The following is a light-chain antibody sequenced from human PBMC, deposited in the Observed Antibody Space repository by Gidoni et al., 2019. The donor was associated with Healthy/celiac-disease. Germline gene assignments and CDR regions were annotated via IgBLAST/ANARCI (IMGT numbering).Light chain of an antibody. J-gene: IGKJ4*01. CDR1: QSVSSY. V-gene: IGKV3-11*02. CDR3: QQRSNWPLT. Sequence: IVLTQSPATLSLSPGERATLSCRASQSVSSYLAWYQQKPGQAPRRLIYDASNRATGIPARCSGSGSGRDVTLTISSLEPEDFAVYYCQQRSNWPLTFGGGTKVEIK. CDR2: DAS.